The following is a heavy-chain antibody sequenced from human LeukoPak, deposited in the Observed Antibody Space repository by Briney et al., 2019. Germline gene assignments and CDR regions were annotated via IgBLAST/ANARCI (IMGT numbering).Heavy chain of an antibody. J-gene: IGHJ4*02. CDR1: GFTFSSYG. CDR3: ARSGYYSYYFEF. CDR2: ISYDGGNK. D-gene: IGHD3-22*01. V-gene: IGHV3-30*03. Sequence: HAGGSLRLSCAASGFTFSSYGMHWVRQAPGKGLEWVAVISYDGGNKYYADSVKGRFTISRDNSKNTLYLQMNSLRAEDTATYYCARSGYYSYYFEFWGQGTLVTVSS.